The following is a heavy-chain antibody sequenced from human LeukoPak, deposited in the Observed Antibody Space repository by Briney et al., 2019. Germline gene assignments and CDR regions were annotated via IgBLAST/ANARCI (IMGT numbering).Heavy chain of an antibody. CDR2: IIPILGIA. J-gene: IGHJ4*02. D-gene: IGHD6-19*01. CDR3: ARDAVAGTYDY. Sequence: SVKVSCNASGGTFSSYAISWVRQAPGQGLEWMGRIIPILGIANYAQKFQGRVTITADKSTSTAYMELSSLRSEDTAVYYCARDAVAGTYDYWGQETLVTVSS. V-gene: IGHV1-69*04. CDR1: GGTFSSYA.